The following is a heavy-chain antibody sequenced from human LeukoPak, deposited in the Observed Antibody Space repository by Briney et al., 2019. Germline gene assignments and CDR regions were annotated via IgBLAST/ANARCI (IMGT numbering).Heavy chain of an antibody. Sequence: SGTLSLTCTVSGGSVISGSSYWGWIRQPPGKGLEWIGNIFYSGSTYYNPSLQSRVTISVDTSQNQFSLTLSSVTAADTAVYFCARARGDSPRIYYYMDVWGKGTTVTVSS. V-gene: IGHV4-39*07. D-gene: IGHD3-16*01. CDR1: GGSVISGSSY. CDR2: IFYSGST. CDR3: ARARGDSPRIYYYMDV. J-gene: IGHJ6*03.